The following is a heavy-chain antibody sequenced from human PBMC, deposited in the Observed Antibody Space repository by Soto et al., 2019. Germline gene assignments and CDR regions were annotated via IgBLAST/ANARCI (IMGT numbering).Heavy chain of an antibody. Sequence: QLQLQESGPGLVKPSETLSLTCTVSGDFISGSPYFWGWIRQPPGKGLEWIASIFYDGYTYYTPSLKSRAIISVDTSKNQFSLKLTSVAAADTAIYFCARLQAAVPHYWGQGTLVIVSS. V-gene: IGHV4-39*01. CDR2: IFYDGYT. D-gene: IGHD6-13*01. CDR3: ARLQAAVPHY. CDR1: GDFISGSPYF. J-gene: IGHJ4*02.